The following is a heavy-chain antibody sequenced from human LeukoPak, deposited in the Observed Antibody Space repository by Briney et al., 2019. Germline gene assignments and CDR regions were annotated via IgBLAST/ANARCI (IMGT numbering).Heavy chain of an antibody. J-gene: IGHJ6*02. CDR1: GFTFSSYG. D-gene: IGHD6-13*01. CDR2: IPYDGSNK. Sequence: GGSLRLSCAASGFTFSSYGMHWVRQAPGKGLEWVAVIPYDGSNKYCADSVKGRFAISRDNSKNALYLQMNSLRAEDTAVYYCAKDFRYSSSWRRDYYGMDVWGQGTTVTVSS. V-gene: IGHV3-30*18. CDR3: AKDFRYSSSWRRDYYGMDV.